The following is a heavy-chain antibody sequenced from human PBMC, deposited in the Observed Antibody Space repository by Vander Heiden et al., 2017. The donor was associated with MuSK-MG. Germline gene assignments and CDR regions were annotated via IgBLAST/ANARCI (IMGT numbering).Heavy chain of an antibody. D-gene: IGHD2-15*01. CDR1: GFTFSTYS. CDR2: ISSSSSYI. CDR3: ARESLGSGGVVVVAATDY. Sequence: EVQLVESGGGLVKPGGSLRLSCAASGFTFSTYSMNWVRQAPGKGLEWVSSISSSSSYIYYADSVKGRFTISRDNAKNSLYLQMNSLRAEDTAMYYCARESLGSGGVVVVAATDYWGQGTLVTVSS. V-gene: IGHV3-21*01. J-gene: IGHJ4*02.